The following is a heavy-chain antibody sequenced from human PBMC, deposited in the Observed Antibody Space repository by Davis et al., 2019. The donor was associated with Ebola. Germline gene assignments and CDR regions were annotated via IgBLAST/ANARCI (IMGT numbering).Heavy chain of an antibody. CDR1: GFTFSSYG. Sequence: SLNTSCAASGFTFSSYGMHWVRQAPGKGLEWVAVIWYDGSNKYYADSVKGRFTISRDNSKNTLYLQMNSLRAEDTAVYYCARVYGDYVSNGMDVWGQGTTVTVSS. D-gene: IGHD4-17*01. V-gene: IGHV3-33*01. J-gene: IGHJ6*02. CDR3: ARVYGDYVSNGMDV. CDR2: IWYDGSNK.